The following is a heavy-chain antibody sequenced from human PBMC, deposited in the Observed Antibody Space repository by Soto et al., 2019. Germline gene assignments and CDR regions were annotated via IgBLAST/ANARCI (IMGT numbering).Heavy chain of an antibody. D-gene: IGHD3-10*01. Sequence: PSETLSLTCAVYGGSFSDYYWSWIRQPPGKGLAWIGEINHSGSTNSNPSLKSRDTILVDTSKNQFSLKLTSVTAADTAVYYCARGRPGIRGVRFDYWGQGTLVTVSS. CDR3: ARGRPGIRGVRFDY. J-gene: IGHJ4*02. CDR2: INHSGST. V-gene: IGHV4-34*01. CDR1: GGSFSDYY.